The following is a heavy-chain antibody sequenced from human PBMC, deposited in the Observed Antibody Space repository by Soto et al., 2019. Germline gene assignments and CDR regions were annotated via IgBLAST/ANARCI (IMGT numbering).Heavy chain of an antibody. D-gene: IGHD2-15*01. J-gene: IGHJ6*02. V-gene: IGHV3-21*01. CDR2: ISSSSSYI. Sequence: RLSCAASGFTFSSYSMNWVRQAPGKGLEWVSSISSSSSYIYYADSVKGRFTISRDNAKNSLYLQMNSLRAEDTAVYYCARGGQDIVVVLAEGMDVWGQGTTVTVSS. CDR3: ARGGQDIVVVLAEGMDV. CDR1: GFTFSSYS.